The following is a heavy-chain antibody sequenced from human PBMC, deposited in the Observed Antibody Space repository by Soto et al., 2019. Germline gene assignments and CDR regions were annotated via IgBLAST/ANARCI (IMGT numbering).Heavy chain of an antibody. V-gene: IGHV4-30-4*01. CDR3: AREKGYISGPKNFDY. D-gene: IGHD5-12*01. CDR2: IYDSGSS. CDR1: GASISSGDYF. J-gene: IGHJ4*02. Sequence: SETLSLTCTVSGASISSGDYFWSWIRQSPGKGLEWIGYIYDSGSSYYNPSLKSRVTMSVDTSKNQFSLKLRSVTAADTAVYYCAREKGYISGPKNFDYWGQGTLVTVS.